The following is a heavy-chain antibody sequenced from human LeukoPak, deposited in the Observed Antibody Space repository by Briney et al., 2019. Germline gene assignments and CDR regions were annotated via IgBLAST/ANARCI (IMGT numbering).Heavy chain of an antibody. D-gene: IGHD3-22*01. J-gene: IGHJ4*02. CDR1: GASISDYY. CDR3: ARARASGYYGAVAY. Sequence: SETLSLTCTVSGASISDYYWSWIRQPPGKGLEWIGYIYYSGSSNYNPSLKSRVTISVDTSKNQFSLKLSSVTAADTAVYYCARARASGYYGAVAYSGQGTLVTASS. CDR2: IYYSGSS. V-gene: IGHV4-59*01.